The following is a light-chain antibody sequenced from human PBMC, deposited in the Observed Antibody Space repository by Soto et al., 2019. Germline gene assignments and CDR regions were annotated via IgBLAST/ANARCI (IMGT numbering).Light chain of an antibody. CDR1: KIGSKN. J-gene: IGLJ1*01. CDR2: RDF. Sequence: SYELTQPLSVSVALGQTARITCGGNKIGSKNVQWYQQKPGQAPVLVIYRDFNRPPGIPERFSGSNSGNTATLTISRAQAGDEADYYCRVWDGSAVLGTGTKVTVL. V-gene: IGLV3-9*01. CDR3: RVWDGSAV.